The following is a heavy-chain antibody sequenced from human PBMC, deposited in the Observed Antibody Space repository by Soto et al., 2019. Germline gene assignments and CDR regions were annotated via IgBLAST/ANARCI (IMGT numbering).Heavy chain of an antibody. D-gene: IGHD1-26*01. CDR2: IYYSGST. V-gene: IGHV4-59*01. CDR1: GGSISSYY. Sequence: SETLSLTCTVSGGSISSYYWSWIRQPPGKGLEWVWYIYYSGSTNYNPSLKSRVTISVDTSKNQFSLKLSSVTAADTAVYYCAKEVEAIGTALFDYWGQGTLVTVSS. CDR3: AKEVEAIGTALFDY. J-gene: IGHJ4*02.